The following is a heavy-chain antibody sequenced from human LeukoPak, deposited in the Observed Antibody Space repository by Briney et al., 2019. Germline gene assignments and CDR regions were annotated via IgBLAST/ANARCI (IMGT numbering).Heavy chain of an antibody. CDR2: IKQDGSEE. J-gene: IGHJ4*02. CDR1: GFSFSTFW. D-gene: IGHD2-2*01. Sequence: GGSLRLSCTVSGFSFSTFWMSWVRQAPGKGLEWVANIKQDGSEEYYVDSVKGRFTISRDNAKNSLYLQMDSLRAEDTAVYYCARGAPSPVIIPSARVDYWGQGTLVTVSS. V-gene: IGHV3-7*01. CDR3: ARGAPSPVIIPSARVDY.